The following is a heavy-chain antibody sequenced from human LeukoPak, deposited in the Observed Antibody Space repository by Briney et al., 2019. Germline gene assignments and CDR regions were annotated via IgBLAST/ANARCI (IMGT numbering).Heavy chain of an antibody. CDR3: MWISTGGY. Sequence: PGGFLRLSCAASGFIVSSNSVTWVRQAPGKGLEWVSVIYSGGGTYYADSVKGRFTISRDNSKNTVYLQMNSLRPEDTAVYYCMWISTGGYWGQGTLVTVS. CDR2: IYSGGGT. V-gene: IGHV3-53*01. CDR1: GFIVSSNS. J-gene: IGHJ4*02. D-gene: IGHD5-12*01.